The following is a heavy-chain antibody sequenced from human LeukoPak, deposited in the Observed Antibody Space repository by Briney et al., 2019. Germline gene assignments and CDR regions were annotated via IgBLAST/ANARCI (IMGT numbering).Heavy chain of an antibody. J-gene: IGHJ6*03. V-gene: IGHV1-2*02. CDR2: INPNSGGT. Sequence: PAASVKVSCKASGYTFTGYYMHWVRQAPGQGLEWMGWINPNSGGTNYAQKFQGRVTMTRDTSISTAYMELSRLRSDDTAVYYCARDNRRTVTTYNYYYYMDVWGKGTTVTVSS. CDR3: ARDNRRTVTTYNYYYYMDV. D-gene: IGHD4-17*01. CDR1: GYTFTGYY.